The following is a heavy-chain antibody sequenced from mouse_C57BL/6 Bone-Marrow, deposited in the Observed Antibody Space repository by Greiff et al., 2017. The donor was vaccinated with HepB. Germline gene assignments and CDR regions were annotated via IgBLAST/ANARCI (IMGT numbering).Heavy chain of an antibody. CDR3: ARDYEYYAIDY. V-gene: IGHV5-4*01. D-gene: IGHD2-12*01. CDR2: ISDGGSYT. J-gene: IGHJ4*01. CDR1: GFTFSSYA. Sequence: EVQLVESGGGLVKPGGSLKLSCAASGFTFSSYAISWVRQTPEKRLEWVATISDGGSYTYYPDNVKGRFTISRDNAKNNLYLQMSHLKSEDTAMYYCARDYEYYAIDYWGQGTSVTVSS.